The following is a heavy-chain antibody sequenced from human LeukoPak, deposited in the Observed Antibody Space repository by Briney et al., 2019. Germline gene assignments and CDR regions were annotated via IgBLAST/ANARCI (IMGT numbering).Heavy chain of an antibody. CDR2: IYTSGST. CDR1: GGSISSYY. D-gene: IGHD1-7*01. Sequence: SETLSLTCTVSGGSISSYYWSWIRQPPGKGLEWIGYIYTSGSTNYNPSLKSRVTISVDTSKNQFSLKLSSVTAADTAVYYCARTGYNWNYEIYFDYWGQGTLVTVS. CDR3: ARTGYNWNYEIYFDY. J-gene: IGHJ4*02. V-gene: IGHV4-4*09.